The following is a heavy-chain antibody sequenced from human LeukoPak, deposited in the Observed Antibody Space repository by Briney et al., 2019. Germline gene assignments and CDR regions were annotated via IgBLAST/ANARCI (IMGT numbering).Heavy chain of an antibody. V-gene: IGHV3-48*01. CDR1: GFTFSIYS. CDR3: ARDVSDCSSTSCIQRRFDP. CDR2: IHYTSSLI. Sequence: GGSLRLYCAASGFTFSIYSMNWVRQAPGQGLEWISYIHYTSSLIYYADSVKGRFSISRDNAKNSLYLQMNSLRAEDTAIYYCARDVSDCSSTSCIQRRFDPWGQGTLVTVSS. D-gene: IGHD2-2*01. J-gene: IGHJ5*02.